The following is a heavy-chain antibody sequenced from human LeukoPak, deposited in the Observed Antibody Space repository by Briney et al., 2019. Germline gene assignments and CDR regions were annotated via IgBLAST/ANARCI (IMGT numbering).Heavy chain of an antibody. Sequence: HPGGSLRLSCAASGFTFSSYAMSWVRQAPGKGLEWVSAISGSGGSTYYADSVEGRFTISSDNSKNTLYLQMNSLRAEDTAVYYCAREETWELLAPIDYWGQGTLVTVSS. J-gene: IGHJ4*02. CDR2: ISGSGGST. CDR3: AREETWELLAPIDY. V-gene: IGHV3-23*01. D-gene: IGHD1-26*01. CDR1: GFTFSSYA.